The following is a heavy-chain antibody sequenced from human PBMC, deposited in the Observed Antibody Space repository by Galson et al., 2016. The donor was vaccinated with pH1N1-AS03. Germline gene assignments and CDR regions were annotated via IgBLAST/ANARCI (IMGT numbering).Heavy chain of an antibody. D-gene: IGHD5-12*01. CDR2: IWPSDSDT. CDR3: ARHGYSGHDYAFDV. Sequence: QSGAEVKEPGQSLRISCKASGYTFITYWLAWVRQKPGKGLEWMGIIWPSDSDTRYSPSFQGQVTMSADKSINTGYLELTRLKAADTATYYCARHGYSGHDYAFDVWGQGTVVTVTS. CDR1: GYTFITYW. J-gene: IGHJ3*01. V-gene: IGHV5-51*01.